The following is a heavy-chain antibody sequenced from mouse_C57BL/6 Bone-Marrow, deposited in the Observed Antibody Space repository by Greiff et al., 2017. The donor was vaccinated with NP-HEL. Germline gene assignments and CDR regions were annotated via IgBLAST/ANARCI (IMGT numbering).Heavy chain of an antibody. Sequence: QVQLKESGPGLVQPSQSLSITCTVSGFSFTSYGVHWVRQSPGKGLEWLGVIWSGGSTDYNAAFISRLSISKDNSKSKVFFKMNSLQADDTAIYYCARNFYGNYDYAMDYWGQGTSVTVSS. D-gene: IGHD2-1*01. CDR2: IWSGGST. V-gene: IGHV2-2*01. CDR3: ARNFYGNYDYAMDY. CDR1: GFSFTSYG. J-gene: IGHJ4*01.